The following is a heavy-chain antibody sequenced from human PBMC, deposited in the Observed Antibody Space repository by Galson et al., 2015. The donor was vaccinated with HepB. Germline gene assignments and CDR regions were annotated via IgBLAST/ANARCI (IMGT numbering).Heavy chain of an antibody. Sequence: SLRLSCAASGFTFSDSAMHWVRQASGKGLEWVGRIRSKGNNYATAYGASVKGRFTISRDDSKSTAYLQMNSLKTEDTAVYYCATCGGDCYSGFEYWGQGTLVTVSS. D-gene: IGHD2-21*02. J-gene: IGHJ4*02. CDR1: GFTFSDSA. CDR2: IRSKGNNYAT. V-gene: IGHV3-73*01. CDR3: ATCGGDCYSGFEY.